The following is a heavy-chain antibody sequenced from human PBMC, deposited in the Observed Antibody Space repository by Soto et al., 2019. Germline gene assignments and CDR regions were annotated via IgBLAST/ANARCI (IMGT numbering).Heavy chain of an antibody. CDR1: GFTFSSYS. D-gene: IGHD2-21*01. CDR2: ISSSSSSYI. CDR3: ARIRRARGIAPYDAFDI. Sequence: EVQLVESGGGLVKPGGSLRLSCAASGFTFSSYSMNWVRQAPGKGLEWVSSISSSSSSYIYYADSVKGRFTISRDNAKNSLYLQMNSLRAEDTAVYYCARIRRARGIAPYDAFDIWGQGTMVTVSS. V-gene: IGHV3-21*01. J-gene: IGHJ3*02.